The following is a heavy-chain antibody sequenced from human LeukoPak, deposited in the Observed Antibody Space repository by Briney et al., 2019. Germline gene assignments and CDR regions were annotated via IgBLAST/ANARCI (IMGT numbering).Heavy chain of an antibody. Sequence: SETLSLTCTVSGGSISSYYWSWIRQPPGKGLEWIGYIYYSGSTNYNPSLKSRVIISVDTSKNQFSLKLSSVTAADTAVYYCARDYYDSSGYLNWFDPWGQGTLVTVSS. CDR3: ARDYYDSSGYLNWFDP. D-gene: IGHD3-22*01. CDR1: GGSISSYY. J-gene: IGHJ5*02. V-gene: IGHV4-59*01. CDR2: IYYSGST.